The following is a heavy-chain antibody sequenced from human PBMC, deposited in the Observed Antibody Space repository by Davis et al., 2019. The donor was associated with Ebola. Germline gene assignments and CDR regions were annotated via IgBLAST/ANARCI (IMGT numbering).Heavy chain of an antibody. D-gene: IGHD3-16*01. V-gene: IGHV3-23*01. Sequence: PGGSLRLSCAVSGFNFSQYAMSWVRHAPGKGLEWVACISGSGKTTYYADSVEGRFNISRTNSKNTLSLQMNSVRGEDSAVYYCAKDKGFWVPPDWFGPWGQGVQVTVSS. CDR1: GFNFSQYA. J-gene: IGHJ5*02. CDR3: AKDKGFWVPPDWFGP. CDR2: ISGSGKTT.